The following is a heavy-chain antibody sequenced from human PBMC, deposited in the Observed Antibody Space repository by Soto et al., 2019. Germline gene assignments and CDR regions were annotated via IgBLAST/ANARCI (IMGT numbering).Heavy chain of an antibody. V-gene: IGHV3-23*01. CDR3: AKDDLDPLNCFDP. D-gene: IGHD3-9*01. J-gene: IGHJ5*02. CDR1: GFTFSSYA. Sequence: PVGSLRLSCATSGFTFSSYAMSWVRQAPGKGLESVSAISGSAGSTYYADSVKGRCTISRDNSKNTLYLQMSSWRAEDTAVYYCAKDDLDPLNCFDPWGQGTLVTVSS. CDR2: ISGSAGST.